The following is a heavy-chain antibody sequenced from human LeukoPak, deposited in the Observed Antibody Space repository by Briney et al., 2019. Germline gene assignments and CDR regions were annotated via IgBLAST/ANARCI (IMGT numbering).Heavy chain of an antibody. D-gene: IGHD3-10*01. CDR2: IYHSGST. J-gene: IGHJ4*02. CDR1: GGSISSSNW. CDR3: ARAGYGSGSYYTFDY. Sequence: PSETLSLTCAVSGGSISSSNWWSWVRQPPGKGLEWIGEIYHSGSTNYNPSLKSRVTISVDKSKNQFSLKLSSVTAADTAVYYCARAGYGSGSYYTFDYWGQGTLVTVSS. V-gene: IGHV4-4*02.